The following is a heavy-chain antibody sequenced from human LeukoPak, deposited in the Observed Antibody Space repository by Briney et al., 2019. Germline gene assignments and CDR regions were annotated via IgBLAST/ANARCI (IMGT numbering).Heavy chain of an antibody. CDR2: ISSSGSYK. CDR3: ARYRNALVRESYGAWFDP. Sequence: TGGSLRLSCAASGFSFSDSYMTWIRQAPGKGLGWVSYISSSGSYKDYADSVKGRFAISRDNGKNSLFLQMNSLRLEDTAVYYCARYRNALVRESYGAWFDPWGQGTLVTVSS. CDR1: GFSFSDSY. D-gene: IGHD3-10*01. V-gene: IGHV3-11*03. J-gene: IGHJ5*02.